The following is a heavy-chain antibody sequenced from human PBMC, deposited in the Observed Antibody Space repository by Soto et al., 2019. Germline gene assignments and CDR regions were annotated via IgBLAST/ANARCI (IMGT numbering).Heavy chain of an antibody. CDR3: AREDLLLVPGAFDI. Sequence: QVHQVQSGPGVKNPGASVKVACKASGYTFTNYGISWVRQAPGQRLEWLGWISPYNGNTNYIQKLQGRVSMTTDTSTTTAFMELRSLRSDDTAVYYCAREDLLLVPGAFDIWGQGTMVTVSS. CDR2: ISPYNGNT. J-gene: IGHJ3*02. V-gene: IGHV1-18*01. D-gene: IGHD2-2*01. CDR1: GYTFTNYG.